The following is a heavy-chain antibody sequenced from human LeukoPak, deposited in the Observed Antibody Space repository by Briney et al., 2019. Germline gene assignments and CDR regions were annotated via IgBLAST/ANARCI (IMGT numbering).Heavy chain of an antibody. CDR3: ARAYSSSSTFDL. V-gene: IGHV3-33*01. CDR2: IWYDGSKK. J-gene: IGHJ4*02. D-gene: IGHD6-6*01. CDR1: GFTFSDYG. Sequence: GSLRLSCAASGFTFSDYGIHWARQAPGQGLEWVALIWYDGSKKYYADSVKGRFTISRDNTKNTLYLQLNSLRADDTAVYYCARAYSSSSTFDLWGQGTLVTVSS.